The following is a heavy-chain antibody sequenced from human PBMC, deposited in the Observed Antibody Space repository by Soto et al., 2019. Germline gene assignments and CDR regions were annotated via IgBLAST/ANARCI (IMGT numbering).Heavy chain of an antibody. D-gene: IGHD1-20*01. V-gene: IGHV3-33*01. CDR3: AREVRGNWNGFDY. CDR1: GFTFSSYG. Sequence: QVQLVESGGGVVQPGRSLRLSCAASGFTFSSYGMHWVRQAPGKGLEWVAVIWYDGSNKYYADSVKGRFTISRDNSKNTMYLQMNSPRAEDTAVYYCAREVRGNWNGFDYWGQGTLVTFSS. CDR2: IWYDGSNK. J-gene: IGHJ4*02.